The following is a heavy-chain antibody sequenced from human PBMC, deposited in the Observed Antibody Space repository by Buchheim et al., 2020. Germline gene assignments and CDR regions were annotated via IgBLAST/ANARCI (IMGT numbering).Heavy chain of an antibody. J-gene: IGHJ3*02. V-gene: IGHV4-34*01. CDR2: INHSGST. CDR3: ARGGVYYDFWSGYYRRGAFDI. Sequence: QVQLQQWGAGLLKPSETLSLTCAVYGGSFSGYYWSWIRQPPGKGLEWIGEINHSGSTNYNPSLKSRVTISVDTSKNKFSLKLSSVTAADTAVYYCARGGVYYDFWSGYYRRGAFDIWGQGT. D-gene: IGHD3-3*01. CDR1: GGSFSGYY.